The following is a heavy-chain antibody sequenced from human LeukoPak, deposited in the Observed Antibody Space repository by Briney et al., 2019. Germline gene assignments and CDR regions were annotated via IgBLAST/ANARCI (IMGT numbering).Heavy chain of an antibody. CDR2: ISYDGSNK. D-gene: IGHD3-9*01. V-gene: IGHV3-30-3*01. Sequence: GRSLRLSCAASGFTFSSYAMHWVRQAPGKGLEWVAVISYDGSNKYYADSVKGRFTISRDNSKNTLYLQMNSLRAEDTAVYYCAKGGSYYDILTGYYSLFYFDYWGQGTLVTVSS. CDR3: AKGGSYYDILTGYYSLFYFDY. J-gene: IGHJ4*02. CDR1: GFTFSSYA.